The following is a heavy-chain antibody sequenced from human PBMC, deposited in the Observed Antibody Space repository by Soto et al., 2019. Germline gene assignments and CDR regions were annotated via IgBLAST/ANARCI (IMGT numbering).Heavy chain of an antibody. J-gene: IGHJ4*02. Sequence: PGGSLRLSCAASGFTFSSYGMHWVRQAPGKGLEWVAVISYDGSNKYYADSVKGRFTISRDNSKNTLYLQMNSLRAEDTAVYYCAKDFDDMITFGGVIPRGPYVDYWGQGTLVTVSS. V-gene: IGHV3-30*18. CDR1: GFTFSSYG. CDR3: AKDFDDMITFGGVIPRGPYVDY. D-gene: IGHD3-16*02. CDR2: ISYDGSNK.